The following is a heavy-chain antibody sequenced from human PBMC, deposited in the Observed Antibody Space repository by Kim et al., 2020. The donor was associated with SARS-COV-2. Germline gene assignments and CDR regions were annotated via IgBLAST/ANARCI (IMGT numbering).Heavy chain of an antibody. D-gene: IGHD3-3*01. V-gene: IGHV4-4*02. CDR2: VYRRGTT. J-gene: IGHJ6*02. CDR3: TRHITGSDAMDI. Sequence: SETLSLTCAIFGGSFNDNYWWSWVRQSPGKGLEWVGEVYRRGTTNKNPSLKSRATISLDKFNNRCSLTLTSVTAADTAVYYCTRHITGSDAMDIWGQGTTVIVSS. CDR1: GGSFNDNYW.